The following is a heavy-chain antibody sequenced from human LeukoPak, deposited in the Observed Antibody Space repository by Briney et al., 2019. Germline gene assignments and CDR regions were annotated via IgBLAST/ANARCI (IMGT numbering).Heavy chain of an antibody. Sequence: SETLSLTCTVSGGSISSSSYYWGWIRQPPGKGLEWIGSIYYSGSTYYNPSLKSRVTISVDTSKNQFSLKLSSVTAADTAVYYCAVRINYYDSSPIGYWGQGTLVTVSS. CDR1: GGSISSSSYY. J-gene: IGHJ4*02. CDR2: IYYSGST. D-gene: IGHD3-22*01. CDR3: AVRINYYDSSPIGY. V-gene: IGHV4-39*07.